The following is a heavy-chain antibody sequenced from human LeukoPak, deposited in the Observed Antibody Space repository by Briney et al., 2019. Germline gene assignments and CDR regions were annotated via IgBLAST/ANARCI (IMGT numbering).Heavy chain of an antibody. Sequence: PSETLSLTCTVSGGSISSSSYYWGRIRPPPGKGLEGIGSIYYSGSTYYNPSLKSRVTISVDTSQNQFSLKLSSVTAADTAVYYCARRGFTYYSDSSGYYYGYYFDYWGQGTLVTVSS. CDR2: IYYSGST. J-gene: IGHJ4*02. CDR1: GGSISSSSYY. D-gene: IGHD3-22*01. V-gene: IGHV4-39*01. CDR3: ARRGFTYYSDSSGYYYGYYFDY.